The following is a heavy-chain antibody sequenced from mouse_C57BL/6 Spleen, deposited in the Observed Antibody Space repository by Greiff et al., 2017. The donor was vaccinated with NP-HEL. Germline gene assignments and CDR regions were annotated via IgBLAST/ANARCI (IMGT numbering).Heavy chain of an antibody. CDR2: IDPANGNT. Sequence: EVQLHQSVAELVRPGASVKLSCTASGFNIKNTYMHWVKQRPEQGLEWIGRIDPANGNTKYAPKFQGKATITADTSSNTAYRQLSSLTAEDTASYYGARGVADDFDCWGQGTTRTVSS. CDR1: GFNIKNTY. CDR3: ARGVADDFDC. V-gene: IGHV14-3*01. J-gene: IGHJ2*01.